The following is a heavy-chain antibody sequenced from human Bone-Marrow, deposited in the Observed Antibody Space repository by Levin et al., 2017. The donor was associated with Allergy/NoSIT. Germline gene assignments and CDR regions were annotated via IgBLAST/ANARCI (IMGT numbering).Heavy chain of an antibody. CDR3: ATGASGREYNGLDV. J-gene: IGHJ6*02. CDR1: CSPLPAFS. D-gene: IGHD2/OR15-2a*01. V-gene: IGHV1-24*01. CDR2: FDVKDDER. Sequence: SFPFSCSPLPAFSLHWVRQAPGRGLEWMGGFDVKDDERVYVQKFKGRIIMAVDQSSDTAYMELSSLRSEDTAIYYCATGASGREYNGLDVWGQGTTVIVSS.